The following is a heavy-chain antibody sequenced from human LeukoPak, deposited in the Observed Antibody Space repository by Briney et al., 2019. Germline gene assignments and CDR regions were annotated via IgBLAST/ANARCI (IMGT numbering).Heavy chain of an antibody. Sequence: PSETLSLTCTVSGGSISSYYWSWIRQPPGKGLEWIGYIYYSGSTNYNPSLKSRVTISVDTSKNQFSLKLSSVTAADTAVYYCARLTVYAGPFDYWGQGALVTVSS. CDR1: GGSISSYY. CDR3: ARLTVYAGPFDY. CDR2: IYYSGST. D-gene: IGHD3-16*01. V-gene: IGHV4-59*01. J-gene: IGHJ4*02.